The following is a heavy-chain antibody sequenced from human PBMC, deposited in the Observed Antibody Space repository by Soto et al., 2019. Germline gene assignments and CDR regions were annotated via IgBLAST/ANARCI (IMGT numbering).Heavy chain of an antibody. V-gene: IGHV3-53*01. D-gene: IGHD3-10*01. CDR2: MYSGGAT. CDR3: ATGGSLDY. Sequence: GGSLRLSCAASGFSVSSNYMSWVRQAPGKGLEWVSVMYSGGATYYADSVKGRFTISRDNSNNTVNLQMSSLRAEDTAVCYCATGGSLDYWGQGALVTVSS. J-gene: IGHJ4*02. CDR1: GFSVSSNY.